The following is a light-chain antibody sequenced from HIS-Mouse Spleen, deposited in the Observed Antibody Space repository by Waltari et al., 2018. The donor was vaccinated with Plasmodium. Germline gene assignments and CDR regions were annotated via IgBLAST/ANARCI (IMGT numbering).Light chain of an antibody. CDR2: EGS. CDR1: SSDVGSYNL. V-gene: IGLV2-23*03. CDR3: CSYAGSSTFVV. J-gene: IGLJ2*01. Sequence: QSALTQPASVSGSPGQSITISCTGTSSDVGSYNLVSWYQQHPGKAPKPRIYEGSKRPSGVFNRFSGAKSGNTASLTISGLQAEDEADYYCCSYAGSSTFVVFGGGTKLTVL.